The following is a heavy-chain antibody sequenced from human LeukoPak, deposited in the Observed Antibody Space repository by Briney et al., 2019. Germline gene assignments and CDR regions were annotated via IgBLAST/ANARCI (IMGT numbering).Heavy chain of an antibody. D-gene: IGHD4-17*01. J-gene: IGHJ4*02. V-gene: IGHV4-38-2*02. Sequence: SETLSLTCTVSGYSISSGYYWGWIRQPPGKGLEWIGSIHHSGSTNYNPSLKSRVTISVDTSKNQFSLKLNSVTAADTAVYYCARESLYGDPFDYWGQGTLVTVSP. CDR1: GYSISSGYY. CDR3: ARESLYGDPFDY. CDR2: IHHSGST.